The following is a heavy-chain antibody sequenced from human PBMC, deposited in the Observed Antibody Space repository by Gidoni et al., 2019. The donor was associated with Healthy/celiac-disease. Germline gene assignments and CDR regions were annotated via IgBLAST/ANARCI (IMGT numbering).Heavy chain of an antibody. CDR1: GGTFSSYA. Sequence: QVQLVQSGAEVKQPGSSVKVSCKASGGTFSSYAISWVRQAPGQRLEWMGGIIPIFGTANYAQKFQGRVTITADESTSTAYMELSSLRSEDTAVYYCARGGGQDIGVVPAAYYMDVWGKGTTVTVSS. CDR2: IIPIFGTA. D-gene: IGHD2-2*01. V-gene: IGHV1-69*01. CDR3: ARGGGQDIGVVPAAYYMDV. J-gene: IGHJ6*03.